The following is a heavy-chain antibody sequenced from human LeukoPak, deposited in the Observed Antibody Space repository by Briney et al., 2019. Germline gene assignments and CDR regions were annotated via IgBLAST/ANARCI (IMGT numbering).Heavy chain of an antibody. J-gene: IGHJ4*02. CDR3: ARDFDTAMVSSDY. V-gene: IGHV1-8*03. CDR1: GYTFTSYD. Sequence: ASVTVSCKASGYTFTSYDINWVRQATGQGLEWMGWMNPNSGNTGYAQKFQGRVTITRNTSISTAYMELSSLRSEDTAVYYCARDFDTAMVSSDYWGQGTLVTVSS. CDR2: MNPNSGNT. D-gene: IGHD5-18*01.